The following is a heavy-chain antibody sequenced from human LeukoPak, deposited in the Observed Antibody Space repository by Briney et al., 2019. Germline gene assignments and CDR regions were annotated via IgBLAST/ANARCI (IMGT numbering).Heavy chain of an antibody. V-gene: IGHV4-31*03. J-gene: IGHJ4*02. CDR2: IYYSGST. Sequence: SETLSLTCTVSGGSISSGGYYWSWIRQHPGKGLEWIGYIYYSGSTYYNPSLKSRVTISVDTSKNQFSLKLSSVTAADTAVYYCARVEDGYNYPDYWGQGTLVTVSS. CDR3: ARVEDGYNYPDY. CDR1: GGSISSGGYY. D-gene: IGHD5-24*01.